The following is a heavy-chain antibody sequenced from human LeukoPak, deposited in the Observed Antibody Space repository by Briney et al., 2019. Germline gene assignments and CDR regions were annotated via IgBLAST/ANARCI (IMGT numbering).Heavy chain of an antibody. CDR1: GFIFSDYY. V-gene: IGHV3-11*01. J-gene: IGHJ4*02. CDR2: ISDSGSTI. Sequence: SGGSLRLSSAASGFIFSDYYMTWIRQTPGKGLEWLSYISDSGSTINYADSVKGRLTISRDNAKKSLFLQMNSLRAEDTAVYYCAIYYDSSGSIDHWGQGTLVTVSS. CDR3: AIYYDSSGSIDH. D-gene: IGHD3-22*01.